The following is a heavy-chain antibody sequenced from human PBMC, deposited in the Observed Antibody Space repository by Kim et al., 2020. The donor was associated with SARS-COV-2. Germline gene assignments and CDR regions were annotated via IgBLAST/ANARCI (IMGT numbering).Heavy chain of an antibody. Sequence: SVKVSCKASGGTFSSYAISWVRQAPGQGLEWMGGIIPIFGTANYAQKFQGRVTITADESTSTAYMELSSLRSEDTAVYYCARVDSSSWYSVDVDSILGMDVWGQGTTVTVSS. D-gene: IGHD6-13*01. CDR2: IIPIFGTA. CDR3: ARVDSSSWYSVDVDSILGMDV. CDR1: GGTFSSYA. J-gene: IGHJ6*02. V-gene: IGHV1-69*13.